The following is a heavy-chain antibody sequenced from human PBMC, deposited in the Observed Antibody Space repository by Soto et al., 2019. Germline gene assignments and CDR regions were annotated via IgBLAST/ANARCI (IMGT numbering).Heavy chain of an antibody. CDR2: ISAYNGNT. CDR3: ARESSSRCQDY. Sequence: QVQLVQAGAEVKKPWASVKVSCKASGYTFPSSGISRVRPAPVQGLAWMGWISAYNGNTNYAQTPQGRVTMTTDPSTITAHMELRSLISDDTAVYYGARESSSRCQDYWGQGTLFTVSS. CDR1: GYTFPSSG. D-gene: IGHD6-13*01. J-gene: IGHJ4*02. V-gene: IGHV1-18*01.